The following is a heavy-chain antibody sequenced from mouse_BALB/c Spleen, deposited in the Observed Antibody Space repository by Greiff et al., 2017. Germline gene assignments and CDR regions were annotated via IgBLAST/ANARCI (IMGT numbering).Heavy chain of an antibody. V-gene: IGHV14-3*02. CDR2: IDPANGNT. CDR1: GFNIKDTY. D-gene: IGHD1-1*01. J-gene: IGHJ4*01. Sequence: VQLKESGAELVKPGASVKLSCTASGFNIKDTYMHWVKQRPEQGLEWIGRIDPANGNTKYDPKFQGKATITADTSSNTAYLQLSSLTSEDTAVYYCARSSYGSSYGYYAMDYWGQGTSVTVSS. CDR3: ARSSYGSSYGYYAMDY.